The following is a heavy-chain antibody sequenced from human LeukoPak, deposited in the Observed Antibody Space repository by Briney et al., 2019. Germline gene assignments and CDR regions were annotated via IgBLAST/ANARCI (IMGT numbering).Heavy chain of an antibody. J-gene: IGHJ6*03. Sequence: GGSLRLSCAASGFIFSSYAMSWVRQAPGMGLEWVSGISGSGGSTYYADSVKGRFTISRDNSKNTLYLQMSSLRAEDTAVYYCARGVPDVVVPAAAQYYYYYMDVWGKGTTVTVSS. D-gene: IGHD2-2*01. V-gene: IGHV3-23*01. CDR1: GFIFSSYA. CDR3: ARGVPDVVVPAAAQYYYYYMDV. CDR2: ISGSGGST.